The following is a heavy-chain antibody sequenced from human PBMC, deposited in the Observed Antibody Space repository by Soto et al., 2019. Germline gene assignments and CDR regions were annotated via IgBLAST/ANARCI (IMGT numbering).Heavy chain of an antibody. V-gene: IGHV4-31*02. CDR2: IYYTGRT. Sequence: SETLSLTCTVSGGSPKSGGYFWGWVRQHPGRGLEWIGYIYYTGRTYYNPSLESRVTFSVDTSKNQFSLKLSSVTAADTAVYYCARNGDCTRPGCIVGWFDPWGPGTLVTVSS. CDR3: ARNGDCTRPGCIVGWFDP. D-gene: IGHD2-8*01. J-gene: IGHJ5*02. CDR1: GGSPKSGGYF.